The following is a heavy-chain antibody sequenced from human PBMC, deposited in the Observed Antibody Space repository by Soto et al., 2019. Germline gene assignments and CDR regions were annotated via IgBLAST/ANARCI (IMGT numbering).Heavy chain of an antibody. CDR3: ARVLGDHNYGGARFDP. CDR2: ISYSGTT. J-gene: IGHJ5*02. CDR1: GGSVNSDLYY. Sequence: SETLSLTCTVSGGSVNSDLYYWSWIRQPPGKGLEWIGYISYSGTTNYNPSLKSRVILSVDTSKNQFSLNLSSVTAADTAVYYCARVLGDHNYGGARFDPWGQGTLVTVSS. V-gene: IGHV4-61*01. D-gene: IGHD2-21*01.